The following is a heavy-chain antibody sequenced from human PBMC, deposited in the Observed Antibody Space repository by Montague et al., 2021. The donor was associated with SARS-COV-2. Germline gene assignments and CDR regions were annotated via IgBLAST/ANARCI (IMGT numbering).Heavy chain of an antibody. J-gene: IGHJ6*02. D-gene: IGHD3-3*01. CDR2: IYYGGST. Sequence: SETLSLTRTVSGGSISSYYWSWIRQPPGKGLEWIGYIYYGGSTNYNPSLKSRVTISVDTSKNQFSLKLSSVTAADTAVYYCARDRRFLEWPGLYYYYGMDVWGQGTTVTVSS. CDR3: ARDRRFLEWPGLYYYYGMDV. V-gene: IGHV4-59*01. CDR1: GGSISSYY.